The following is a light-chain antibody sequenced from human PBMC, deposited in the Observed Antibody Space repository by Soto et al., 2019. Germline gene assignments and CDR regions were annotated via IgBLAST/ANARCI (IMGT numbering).Light chain of an antibody. Sequence: EIVMTQSPGTLSFSPGETATLSCRASQSVSSNYVAWFHQKPGQAPRLLIYGASSRATGVPDRFSASGSGTDFTLTISRLEPEDFAVYYCQQYGRSPFTFGPGTKVDI. CDR2: GAS. CDR3: QQYGRSPFT. V-gene: IGKV3-20*01. CDR1: QSVSSNY. J-gene: IGKJ3*01.